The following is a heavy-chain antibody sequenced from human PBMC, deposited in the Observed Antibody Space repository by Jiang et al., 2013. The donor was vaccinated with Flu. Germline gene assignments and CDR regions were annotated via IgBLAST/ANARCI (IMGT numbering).Heavy chain of an antibody. Sequence: PGLVKPSETLSLTCTVSGGSVSPYYWSWIRQPPGKGLEWIAYIYYSGSTNYNPSLKSRVTISIDTSRNQSSLKVSSVTAADTAVYYCARLNRMIAIQNYYYHSLDVWGQGTTVTVSS. CDR3: ARLNRMIAIQNYYYHSLDV. D-gene: IGHD2-21*01. CDR2: IYYSGST. V-gene: IGHV4-59*08. J-gene: IGHJ6*02. CDR1: GGSVSPYY.